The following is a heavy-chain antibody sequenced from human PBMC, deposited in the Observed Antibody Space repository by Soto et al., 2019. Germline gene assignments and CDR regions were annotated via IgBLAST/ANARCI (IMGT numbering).Heavy chain of an antibody. Sequence: PGESLKISCKGSGYSFTSYWIGWVRQMPGKGLEWMGIIYPGDSDTRYSPSFQGQVTISADKSTSTAYLQWSSLKASDTAMYYCARKGIAAAGTLTYYGMDVWGQGTTVTVSS. J-gene: IGHJ6*02. V-gene: IGHV5-51*01. D-gene: IGHD6-13*01. CDR3: ARKGIAAAGTLTYYGMDV. CDR1: GYSFTSYW. CDR2: IYPGDSDT.